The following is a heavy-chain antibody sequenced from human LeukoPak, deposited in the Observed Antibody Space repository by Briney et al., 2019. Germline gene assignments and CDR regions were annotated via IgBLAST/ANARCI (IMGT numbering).Heavy chain of an antibody. CDR2: IYYSGST. CDR1: GGSISSYY. J-gene: IGHJ4*02. V-gene: IGHV4-59*01. CDR3: ARGASSSWFFDY. D-gene: IGHD6-13*01. Sequence: SETLSLTCTVSGGSISSYYWSWIRQPPGKGLEWIGYIYYSGSTNYNPSLKSRVTISVDTSKNQFSLKLSSVTAADTAVYYCARGASSSWFFDYWGQGTLVTVSS.